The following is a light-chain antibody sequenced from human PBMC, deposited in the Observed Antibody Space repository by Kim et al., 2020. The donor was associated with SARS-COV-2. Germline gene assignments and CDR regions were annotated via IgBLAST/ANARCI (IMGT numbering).Light chain of an antibody. CDR3: CSYAGSSTWV. Sequence: QSALTQAASVSGSPGQSITISCTGTRSDVGGYNLVSWYQQHPGKAPKLMIYEATKRPSGVSNRFSGSKSDYTASLTISGLQAEDEADYYCCSYAGSSTWVFGGGTQLTVL. CDR1: RSDVGGYNL. J-gene: IGLJ3*02. CDR2: EAT. V-gene: IGLV2-23*01.